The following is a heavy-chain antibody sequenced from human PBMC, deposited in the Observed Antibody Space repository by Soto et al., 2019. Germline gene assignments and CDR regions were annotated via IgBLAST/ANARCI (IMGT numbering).Heavy chain of an antibody. CDR2: IHHSGDT. CDR1: GEAFGEYY. V-gene: IGHV4-34*01. CDR3: ARVSPFYDILTGRDYYYRLDV. D-gene: IGHD3-9*01. J-gene: IGHJ6*02. Sequence: QVQLQQWGAGLLKPSETLSLSCGLSGEAFGEYYWSWIRQSPGKGLEWIGQIHHSGDTKYNPSLKSRVSLSIDTSKNHFSLKLTPVTAADTAVYYCARVSPFYDILTGRDYYYRLDVWGQGTTVTVSS.